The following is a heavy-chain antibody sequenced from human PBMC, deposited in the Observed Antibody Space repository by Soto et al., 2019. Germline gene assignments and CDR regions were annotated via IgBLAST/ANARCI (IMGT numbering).Heavy chain of an antibody. CDR3: ARAGRLKKPLAY. CDR1: GGSISSGGYY. V-gene: IGHV4-31*03. J-gene: IGHJ4*02. CDR2: IYYSGST. Sequence: PSETLSLTCTVSGGSISSGGYYWSWIRQHPGKGLEWIGYIYYSGSTYYNPSLKSRVTISVDTSKNQFSLKLSSVTGADTAVYYCARAGRLKKPLAYWGQGTLVTVS.